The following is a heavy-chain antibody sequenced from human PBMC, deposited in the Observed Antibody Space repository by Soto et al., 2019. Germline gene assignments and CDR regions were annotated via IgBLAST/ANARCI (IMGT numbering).Heavy chain of an antibody. CDR1: GVTFRTYG. CDR3: AKSDRGVFGVVMSPVLDPLDV. CDR2: ISYDGDYK. J-gene: IGHJ3*01. D-gene: IGHD3-3*01. V-gene: IGHV3-30*18. Sequence: QVQLVESGGGVVQPGRSLTLSCVVSGVTFRTYGIHWVRQAPGKGLEWVAVISYDGDYKSYADSVKGRFSISRDNSKNTVYLQLTSLGAEDTSLYYCAKSDRGVFGVVMSPVLDPLDVWGQGTMVAVSS.